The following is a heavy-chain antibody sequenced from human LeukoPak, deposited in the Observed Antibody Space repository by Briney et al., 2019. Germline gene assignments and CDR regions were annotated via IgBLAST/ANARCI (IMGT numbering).Heavy chain of an antibody. CDR1: GFTFSTYA. CDR3: AKDHPSGYYFDY. V-gene: IGHV3-23*01. CDR2: ISGSGGST. Sequence: PGGPLRLSCAASGFTFSTYAMSWVRQAPGKGLEWVSAISGSGGSTFNADSVKGRFTISRDNSKNTLFLQMNSLRAEDTAIYYCAKDHPSGYYFDYWGQGTLVTVSS. D-gene: IGHD1-14*01. J-gene: IGHJ4*02.